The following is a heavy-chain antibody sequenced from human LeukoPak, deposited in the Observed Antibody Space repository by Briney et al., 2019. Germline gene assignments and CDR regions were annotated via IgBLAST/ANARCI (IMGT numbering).Heavy chain of an antibody. CDR2: INPNSGGT. CDR3: ASVGKSAAIDY. CDR1: GGTFSSYA. J-gene: IGHJ4*02. D-gene: IGHD6-25*01. V-gene: IGHV1-2*06. Sequence: GASVKVSCKASGGTFSSYAISWVRQAPGQGLEWMGRINPNSGGTNYAQKFQGRVTMTRDTSISTAYMELSRLRSDDTAVYYCASVGKSAAIDYWGQGTLVTVSS.